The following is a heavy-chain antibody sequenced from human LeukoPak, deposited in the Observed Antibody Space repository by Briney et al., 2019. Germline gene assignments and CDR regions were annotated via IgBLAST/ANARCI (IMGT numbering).Heavy chain of an antibody. Sequence: SETLSLTGTVSGVSISSSSYYWGWIRQPPGKGLEWIGSIYYSGSTYYNPSLKSRVTISVDTSKNQFSLKLSSVTAADTAVYYCASQPTTVVTTPYYWGQGTLVTVSS. D-gene: IGHD4-23*01. CDR1: GVSISSSSYY. V-gene: IGHV4-39*07. CDR3: ASQPTTVVTTPYY. CDR2: IYYSGST. J-gene: IGHJ4*02.